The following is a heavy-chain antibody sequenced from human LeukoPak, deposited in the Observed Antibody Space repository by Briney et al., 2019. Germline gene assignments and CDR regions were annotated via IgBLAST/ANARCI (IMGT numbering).Heavy chain of an antibody. CDR1: GGTFSSYA. V-gene: IGHV1-69*13. Sequence: ASVKVSCKASGGTFSSYAISWVRQAPGQGLEWMGGIIPIFGTANYAQKVQGRVTITSDESTSTAYMELSSLRSEDTAVYYCAREGGRITIFGVANNWFDPWGQGTLVTVSS. CDR2: IIPIFGTA. D-gene: IGHD3-3*01. CDR3: AREGGRITIFGVANNWFDP. J-gene: IGHJ5*02.